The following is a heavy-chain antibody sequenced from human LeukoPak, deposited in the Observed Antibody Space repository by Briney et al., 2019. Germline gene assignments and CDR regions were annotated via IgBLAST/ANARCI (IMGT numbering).Heavy chain of an antibody. V-gene: IGHV3-30*18. Sequence: GGSLRLSCVATGFTFKNYGTHWVRQAPGEGLEWVAVISHDGRNKYYADSVKGRFTISRESSQNTLYLQMNTLRVEDTAVYYCAKDVRTEAAAMSYWGQGSLAIVS. CDR2: ISHDGRNK. J-gene: IGHJ4*02. CDR1: GFTFKNYG. CDR3: AKDVRTEAAAMSY. D-gene: IGHD2-2*01.